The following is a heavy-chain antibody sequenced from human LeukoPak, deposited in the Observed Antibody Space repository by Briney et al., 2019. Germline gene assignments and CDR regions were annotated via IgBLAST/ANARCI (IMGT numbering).Heavy chain of an antibody. CDR1: GFTFSNPW. V-gene: IGHV3-15*01. Sequence: GGSLRLSCAASGFTFSNPWMSWVRQAPGKGLEWVGRIKSITDGGTTEYAAAVQGRFTISRDDSKNTLYLQMNSLRAEDTAVYYCAKGDYGSGIQSYWGQGTLVTVSS. D-gene: IGHD3-10*01. CDR2: IKSITDGGTT. J-gene: IGHJ4*02. CDR3: AKGDYGSGIQSY.